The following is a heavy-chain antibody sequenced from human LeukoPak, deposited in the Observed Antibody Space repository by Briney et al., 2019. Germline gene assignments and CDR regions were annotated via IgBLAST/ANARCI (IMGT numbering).Heavy chain of an antibody. D-gene: IGHD5-12*01. CDR1: GGSISSYY. Sequence: SETLSLTCTVSGGSISSYYWSWIRQPPGKGLEWIGYIYYSGSTNYNPSLKSRVTISVDTSKNQFSLKLSSVTAADTAVYYCAKDPNQEWLRLFHRGVYFDYWGQGTLVTVSS. CDR2: IYYSGST. J-gene: IGHJ4*02. CDR3: AKDPNQEWLRLFHRGVYFDY. V-gene: IGHV4-59*01.